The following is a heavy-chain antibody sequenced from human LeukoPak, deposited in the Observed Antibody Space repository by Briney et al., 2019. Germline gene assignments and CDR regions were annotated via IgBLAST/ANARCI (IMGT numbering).Heavy chain of an antibody. CDR1: GFTFSNYW. V-gene: IGHV3-7*01. CDR3: ERDGGVSGYDLLDC. CDR2: INQDGSEE. Sequence: GGSLRLSCAASGFTFSNYWMTWVRQAPGKGLEWVAHINQDGSEEHYMDSVKARFTISRDNAKNSLSLQMNSLRAEDTAVYYCERDGGVSGYDLLDCWGQGTLVTVSS. J-gene: IGHJ4*02. D-gene: IGHD5-12*01.